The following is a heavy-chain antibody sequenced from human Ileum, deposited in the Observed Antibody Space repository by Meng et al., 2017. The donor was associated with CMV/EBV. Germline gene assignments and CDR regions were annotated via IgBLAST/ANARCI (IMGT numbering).Heavy chain of an antibody. V-gene: IGHV4-4*07. Sequence: QVELRASGPGVVKPSWPLSLPCTVSGGSMSIYYWSWIRPPAGKGLEWIGRIYTSGSSNYNSSLKSRVTMSVDTSKNQFSMKLNSVTAADTAVYYCAREGPTDWGRALDYWGQGTLVTVAS. CDR2: IYTSGSS. CDR1: GGSMSIYY. J-gene: IGHJ4*02. D-gene: IGHD7-27*01. CDR3: AREGPTDWGRALDY.